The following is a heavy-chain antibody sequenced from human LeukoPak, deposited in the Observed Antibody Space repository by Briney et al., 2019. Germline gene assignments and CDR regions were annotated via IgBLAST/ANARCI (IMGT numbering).Heavy chain of an antibody. CDR1: GFTFSSYS. CDR3: GKRGYSGWTNWFDP. CDR2: ISSSSSYI. D-gene: IGHD5-12*01. Sequence: GGSLRLSCAASGFTFSSYSMNWVRQAPGKGLEWVSSISSSSSYIYYADSVKGRFTISRDNSKKTLYLQMNNLRVEDTAVYYCGKRGYSGWTNWFDPWGQGTLVTVTS. V-gene: IGHV3-21*04. J-gene: IGHJ5*02.